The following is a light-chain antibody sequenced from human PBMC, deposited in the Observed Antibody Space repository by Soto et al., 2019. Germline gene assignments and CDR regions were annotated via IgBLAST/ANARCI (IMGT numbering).Light chain of an antibody. J-gene: IGLJ3*02. V-gene: IGLV1-40*01. CDR3: QSYDSSLSGGV. Sequence: QSVLTQPPSVSGAPGQRITISCTGSSSNIGAGYDVHWYQQLPGTAPKLLIYDNSNRPSGVPDRFSGSKSGSSASLAITGLQAEDEADYYCQSYDSSLSGGVFGGGTKVTVL. CDR2: DNS. CDR1: SSNIGAGYD.